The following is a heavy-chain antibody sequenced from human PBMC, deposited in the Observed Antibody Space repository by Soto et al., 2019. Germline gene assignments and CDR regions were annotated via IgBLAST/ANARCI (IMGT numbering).Heavy chain of an antibody. CDR1: GYTLTELS. V-gene: IGHV1-24*01. CDR2: FDPEDGET. J-gene: IGHJ6*02. CDR3: AREGEMPYYYYGLDV. D-gene: IGHD3-16*01. Sequence: ASVKVSCKVSGYTLTELSMHWVRQAPGKGLEWMGGFDPEDGETIYAQKLQGRVTMTEDTSTDTVYMDMRSLRSDDTAEYYCAREGEMPYYYYGLDVWGQGTTVTVSS.